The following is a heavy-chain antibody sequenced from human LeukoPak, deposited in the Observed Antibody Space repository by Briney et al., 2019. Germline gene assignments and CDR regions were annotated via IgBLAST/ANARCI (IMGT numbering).Heavy chain of an antibody. V-gene: IGHV4-34*01. Sequence: KTSETLSLTCAVYGGSFSGYYWSWIRQPPGKGLEWIGEINHSGSTNYNPSLKSRVTISVDTSKNQFSLKLSSVTAADTAVYYCARGSKVFRFGGLGYWGQGTLVTVSS. CDR2: INHSGST. D-gene: IGHD3-16*01. CDR1: GGSFSGYY. CDR3: ARGSKVFRFGGLGY. J-gene: IGHJ4*02.